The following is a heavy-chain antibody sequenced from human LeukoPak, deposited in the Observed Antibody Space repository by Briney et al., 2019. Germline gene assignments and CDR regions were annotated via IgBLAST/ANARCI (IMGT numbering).Heavy chain of an antibody. D-gene: IGHD5-18*01. Sequence: GRSLRLSCAASGFTFSSYAMHWVRQAPGKGLEWVAVISYDGSNKYYADSVKGRFTISRDNSKNTLYLQMNSLRAEDTAVYYCATDGILYWGQGTLVTVSS. J-gene: IGHJ4*02. CDR2: ISYDGSNK. V-gene: IGHV3-30-3*01. CDR3: ATDGILY. CDR1: GFTFSSYA.